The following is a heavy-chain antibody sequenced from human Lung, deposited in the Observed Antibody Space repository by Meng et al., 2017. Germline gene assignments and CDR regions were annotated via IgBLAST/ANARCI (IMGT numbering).Heavy chain of an antibody. V-gene: IGHV1-2*06. J-gene: IGHJ4*02. D-gene: IGHD3-16*01. CDR3: ARGGSYSSDY. Sequence: QVQLVQSGADVKKPGASLKVSCKASGFTFTGYYIHWVRQAPGQGLEWMGRINPKSGGTNYAQKFQGRVTMTRDTSISTAYIGLSGLRSDDTAVYYCARGGSYSSDYWGQGTLVTVSS. CDR2: INPKSGGT. CDR1: GFTFTGYY.